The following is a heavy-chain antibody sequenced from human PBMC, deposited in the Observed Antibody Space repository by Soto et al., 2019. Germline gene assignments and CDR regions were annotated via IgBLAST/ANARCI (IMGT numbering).Heavy chain of an antibody. J-gene: IGHJ6*02. CDR1: GYTFTSYG. Sequence: QVPLVQSGAEVKKPGASVKVSCKASGYTFTSYGISWVRQAPGQGLEWMGWISAYNGNTNYAQKLQGRVTMTTDTSTSTAYMELRSLRSDDTAVYYCARSHTVVVVAATSSGYYYYGMDVWGQGTTVTVSS. CDR2: ISAYNGNT. CDR3: ARSHTVVVVAATSSGYYYYGMDV. D-gene: IGHD2-15*01. V-gene: IGHV1-18*01.